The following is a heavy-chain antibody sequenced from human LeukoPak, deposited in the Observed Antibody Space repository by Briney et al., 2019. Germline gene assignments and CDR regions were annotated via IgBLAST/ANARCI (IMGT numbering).Heavy chain of an antibody. V-gene: IGHV3-30*02. Sequence: GGSLRLSCAASGFTFSNYAMHWVRQAPGKGLEWVAFVRSDGNNKYYADSVKGRFTISRDNSKNTLYLQMNSLRAEDTAVYYCARDLRGIAAAGTLDYWGQGTLVTVSS. J-gene: IGHJ4*02. CDR1: GFTFSNYA. D-gene: IGHD6-13*01. CDR2: VRSDGNNK. CDR3: ARDLRGIAAAGTLDY.